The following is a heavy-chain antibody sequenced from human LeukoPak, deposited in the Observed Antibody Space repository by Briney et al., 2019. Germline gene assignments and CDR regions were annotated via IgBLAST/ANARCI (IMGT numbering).Heavy chain of an antibody. CDR3: ARCNSRTYYYDSSGYRWFDP. J-gene: IGHJ5*02. D-gene: IGHD3-22*01. V-gene: IGHV4-34*01. CDR1: GGSFSGYY. Sequence: SETLSLTCAVYGGSFSGYYWSWIRQPPGTGLEWIGEINHSGSTNYNPSLTSRVTISVDTSKNQCSLKLSSVTAADTAVYYCARCNSRTYYYDSSGYRWFDPWGQGTLVTVSS. CDR2: INHSGST.